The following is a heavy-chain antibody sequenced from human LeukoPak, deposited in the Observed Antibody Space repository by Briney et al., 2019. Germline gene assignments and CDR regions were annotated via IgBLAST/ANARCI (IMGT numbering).Heavy chain of an antibody. CDR2: INPNSGGT. J-gene: IGHJ4*02. CDR1: GYTFTGYY. V-gene: IGHV1-2*02. Sequence: ASVKVSCKASGYTFTGYYMHWVRQAPGQGLEWMGWINPNSGGTIYAQNFQGRVTMTRDTSISTAYMELSSLRSDDTAVYYCARDAADTVRGGDYWGQGTLVTVSS. D-gene: IGHD5-18*01. CDR3: ARDAADTVRGGDY.